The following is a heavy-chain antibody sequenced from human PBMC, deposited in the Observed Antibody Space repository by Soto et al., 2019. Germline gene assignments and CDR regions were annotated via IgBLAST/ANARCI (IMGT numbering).Heavy chain of an antibody. CDR1: GGSISSSSYY. D-gene: IGHD6-19*01. Sequence: SETLSLTCTVSGGSISSSSYYWGWIRQPPGKGLEWIGSIYYSGSTYYNPSLKSRVTISVDTSKNQFSLKLSSVTAADTAVYYCARRAMGGSGWTNWFDPWGQGTLVTVSS. J-gene: IGHJ5*02. CDR2: IYYSGST. CDR3: ARRAMGGSGWTNWFDP. V-gene: IGHV4-39*01.